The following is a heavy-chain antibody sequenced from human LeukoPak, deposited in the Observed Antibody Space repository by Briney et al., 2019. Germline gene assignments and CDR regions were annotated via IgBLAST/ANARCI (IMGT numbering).Heavy chain of an antibody. Sequence: GESLTISCKGSGYSFTSYWIGWVRQRPGKGLEWMEIIYPGDSDTRYSPSFQGQVTISADKSISTAYLQWSSLKASDTAMYYCARRSYGSGSGIDYWGQGTLVTVSS. CDR3: ARRSYGSGSGIDY. CDR2: IYPGDSDT. J-gene: IGHJ4*02. V-gene: IGHV5-51*01. D-gene: IGHD3-10*01. CDR1: GYSFTSYW.